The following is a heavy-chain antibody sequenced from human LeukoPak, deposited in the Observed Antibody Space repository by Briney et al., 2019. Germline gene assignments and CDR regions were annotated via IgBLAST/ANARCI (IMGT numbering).Heavy chain of an antibody. CDR2: IKKRGFKT. CDR1: GVTFSEYW. D-gene: IGHD2-15*01. CDR3: AREDGYCSGGNCYSYFVS. V-gene: IGHV3-7*01. J-gene: IGHJ4*02. Sequence: GGALRLSCAAPGVTFSEYWVSLGREGPGEGGGWGALIKKRGFKTDYVDSVKGRFTITRDNARNSLFLQMNSLRAEDTAVYYCAREDGYCSGGNCYSYFVSWGQGTLVTVSS.